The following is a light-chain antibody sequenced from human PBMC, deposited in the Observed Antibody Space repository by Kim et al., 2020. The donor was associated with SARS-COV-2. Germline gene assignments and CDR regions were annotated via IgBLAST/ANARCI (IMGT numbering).Light chain of an antibody. CDR1: SGNIASNY. CDR2: EDN. Sequence: NFMLTQPLSVSGSPGKTVTISCAGSSGNIASNYVQWYQQRPGSAPTTVIYEDNQRPSGVPDRFSGSIDSTSNSASLTISGLKTEDGADYYWQSYDSNNQGVFGGGTQLTVL. J-gene: IGLJ2*01. V-gene: IGLV6-57*02. CDR3: QSYDSNNQGV.